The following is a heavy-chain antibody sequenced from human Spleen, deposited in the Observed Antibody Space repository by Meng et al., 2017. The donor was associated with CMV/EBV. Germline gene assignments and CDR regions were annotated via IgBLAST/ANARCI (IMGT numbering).Heavy chain of an antibody. V-gene: IGHV6-1*01. D-gene: IGHD1-26*01. Sequence: SSNSAAWNWIRQSPSGGLEWLGRTYYRSKWYNDYAVSVKSRITISPDTSKNQFSLQLNSVTPGDTAIYYCTRDAGDTGGYFENWFAPWGQGTLVTVSS. CDR2: TYYRSKWYN. CDR3: TRDAGDTGGYFENWFAP. J-gene: IGHJ5*02. CDR1: SSNSAA.